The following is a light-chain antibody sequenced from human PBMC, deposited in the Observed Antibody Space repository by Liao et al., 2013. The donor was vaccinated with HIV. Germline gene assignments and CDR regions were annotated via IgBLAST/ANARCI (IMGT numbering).Light chain of an antibody. J-gene: IGLJ2*01. CDR1: NIGSKS. Sequence: SYELTQPPSVSVAPGKTASITCGGNNIGSKSVHWYQQKPGQAPVLVISYDSDRPSGIPERFSGSNSGNMATLTISRVEAGDEADYYCQAWDSSTADVVFGGGTKLTVL. CDR2: YDS. V-gene: IGLV3-21*01. CDR3: QAWDSSTADVV.